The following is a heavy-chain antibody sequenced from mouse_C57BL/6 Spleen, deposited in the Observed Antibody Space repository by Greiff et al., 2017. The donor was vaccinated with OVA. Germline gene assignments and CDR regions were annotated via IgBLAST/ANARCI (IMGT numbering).Heavy chain of an antibody. Sequence: VQLQQPGTELVKPGASVKLSCKASGYTFTSYWMHWVKQRPGQGLEWIGNINPSNGGTTYNEKFKSKATLTVDKSASSSYMQLSSLTSEDSAVYYGARSAPYGSFDYWGQGTTRTVSS. J-gene: IGHJ2*01. CDR3: ARSAPYGSFDY. CDR2: INPSNGGT. CDR1: GYTFTSYW. D-gene: IGHD1-1*01. V-gene: IGHV1-53*01.